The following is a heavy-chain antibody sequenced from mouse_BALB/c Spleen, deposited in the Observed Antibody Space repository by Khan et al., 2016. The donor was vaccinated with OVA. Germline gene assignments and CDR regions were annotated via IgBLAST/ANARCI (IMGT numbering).Heavy chain of an antibody. J-gene: IGHJ4*01. D-gene: IGHD1-1*01. CDR2: ISYSGST. Sequence: EVKLEESGPGLVKPSQSLSLTCTVTGYSITTNYAWDWIRQFPGNKLEWMGYISYSGSTSYNPSLKSRISITRDTSKNQFFLQLNSVTTEDTATYYCARKNYYGYAVDDWGQGTSVTVSS. CDR3: ARKNYYGYAVDD. CDR1: GYSITTNYA. V-gene: IGHV3-2*02.